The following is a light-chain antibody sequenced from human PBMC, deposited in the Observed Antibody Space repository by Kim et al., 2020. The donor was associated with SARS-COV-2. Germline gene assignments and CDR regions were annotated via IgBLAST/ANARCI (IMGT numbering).Light chain of an antibody. CDR2: GAS. V-gene: IGKV3-20*01. CDR3: QQYGSSPRT. Sequence: SPGERATLSCRASQSVTNNFLAWYQQKPGQAPRLPIYGASSRASGSPDRCSGSGSGTDFTLTISRLEPEDFAVYYCQQYGSSPRTFGQGTKVDIK. CDR1: QSVTNNF. J-gene: IGKJ1*01.